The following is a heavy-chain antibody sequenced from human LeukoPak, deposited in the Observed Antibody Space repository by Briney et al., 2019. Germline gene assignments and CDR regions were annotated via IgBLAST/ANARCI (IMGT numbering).Heavy chain of an antibody. CDR1: GGSISSSSYY. D-gene: IGHD6-13*01. CDR2: IYYSGST. Sequence: SETLSLTCTGSGGSISSSSYYWGWIRQPPGKGLEWIGSIYYSGSTYYNPSLKSRVTISVDTSKNQFSLKLSSVTAADTAVYYCARGYSSDYWGQGTLVTVSS. V-gene: IGHV4-39*07. CDR3: ARGYSSDY. J-gene: IGHJ4*02.